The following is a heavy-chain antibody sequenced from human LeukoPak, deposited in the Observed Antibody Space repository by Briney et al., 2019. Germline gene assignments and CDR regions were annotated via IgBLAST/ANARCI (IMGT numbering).Heavy chain of an antibody. J-gene: IGHJ4*02. CDR2: INHSGST. V-gene: IGHV4-34*01. CDR3: ARGIDY. CDR1: GGSFSGCY. Sequence: SETLSLTCAVYGGSFSGCYWSWIRQPPGKGLEWIGEINHSGSTNYNPSLKSRVTISVDTSKNQFSLKLSSVTAADTAVYYCARGIDYWGQGTLVTVSS.